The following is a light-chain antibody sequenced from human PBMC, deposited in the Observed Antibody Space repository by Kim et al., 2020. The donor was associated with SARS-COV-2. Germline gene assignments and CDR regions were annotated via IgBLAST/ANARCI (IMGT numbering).Light chain of an antibody. CDR3: QVWDSSTAVV. J-gene: IGLJ2*01. Sequence: DLGQTARITRGGNNIGSKNVHWYQQKPGQAPVLVIYRDSNRPSGIPERFSGSNSGNTATLTISRAQAGDEADYYCQVWDSSTAVVFGGGTQLTVL. V-gene: IGLV3-9*01. CDR1: NIGSKN. CDR2: RDS.